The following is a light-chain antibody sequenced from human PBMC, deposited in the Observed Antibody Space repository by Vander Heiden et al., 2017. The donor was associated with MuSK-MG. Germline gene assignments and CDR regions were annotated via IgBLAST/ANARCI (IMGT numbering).Light chain of an antibody. V-gene: IGLV1-44*01. Sequence: QSVLTQPPSASGTPGQRVTISCSGSSSNIGSNTVNWYQQLPGTAPKLLIYFNNQRPSGVPDRFSGSKSGASASLAISGLQSEDEADYYCAAWDDSRNGVVFGGGTKLTVL. CDR1: SSNIGSNT. J-gene: IGLJ2*01. CDR2: FNN. CDR3: AAWDDSRNGVV.